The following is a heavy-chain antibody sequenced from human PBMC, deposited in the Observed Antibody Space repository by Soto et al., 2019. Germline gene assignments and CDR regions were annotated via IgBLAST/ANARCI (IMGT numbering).Heavy chain of an antibody. CDR2: IIPILGIA. CDR3: ASRYCSGGSCSSPLGY. CDR1: GGTLSSHT. V-gene: IGHV1-69*02. Sequence: ASVKVSRKASGGTLSSHTINWVRQAPGQGLEWMGRIIPILGIANYAQKFQGRVTITADKSTSTAYMELSSLRSEDTAVYYCASRYCSGGSCSSPLGYWGQGTLVTVSS. D-gene: IGHD2-15*01. J-gene: IGHJ4*02.